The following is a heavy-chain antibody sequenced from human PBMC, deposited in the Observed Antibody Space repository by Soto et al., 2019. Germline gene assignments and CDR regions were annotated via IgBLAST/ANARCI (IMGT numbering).Heavy chain of an antibody. J-gene: IGHJ4*02. CDR1: GFTFSSYW. CDR2: IKQDGSEK. CDR3: ARGSGWGDS. Sequence: GGSLRLSCAASGFTFSSYWMTWVRQAPGKGLEWVANIKQDGSEKYYVDSVKGRFTISRDNTKKSLYLQMNSLRSQDTAVYYCARGSGWGDSWGQGTLVTVSS. V-gene: IGHV3-7*03. D-gene: IGHD6-19*01.